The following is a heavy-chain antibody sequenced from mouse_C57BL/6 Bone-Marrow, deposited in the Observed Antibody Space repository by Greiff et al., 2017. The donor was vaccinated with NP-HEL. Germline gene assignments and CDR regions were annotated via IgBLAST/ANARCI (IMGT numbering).Heavy chain of an antibody. CDR1: GFTFSSYA. J-gene: IGHJ2*01. V-gene: IGHV5-9-1*02. CDR2: LSSGGDYI. Sequence: EVQLVESGEGLVKPGGSLKLSCAASGFTFSSYAMSWVRQTPEKRLEWVAYLSSGGDYIYYADTVKGRFTISRANARNTLYLQRSRLKSGETAMDYCTRAHYYGRSYAYFDYWGQGTTLTVSS. D-gene: IGHD1-1*01. CDR3: TRAHYYGRSYAYFDY.